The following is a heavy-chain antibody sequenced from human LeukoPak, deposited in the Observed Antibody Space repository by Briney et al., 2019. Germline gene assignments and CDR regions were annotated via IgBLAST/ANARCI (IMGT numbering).Heavy chain of an antibody. Sequence: SWVRQAPGKGLEWIGYIYYSGSTYYNPSLKSRVTISVDTSKNQFSLKLSSVTAADTAVYYCARGFRYCSSTSCYPYFDYWGQGTLVTVSS. D-gene: IGHD2-2*01. V-gene: IGHV4-30-4*08. CDR2: IYYSGST. CDR3: ARGFRYCSSTSCYPYFDY. J-gene: IGHJ4*02.